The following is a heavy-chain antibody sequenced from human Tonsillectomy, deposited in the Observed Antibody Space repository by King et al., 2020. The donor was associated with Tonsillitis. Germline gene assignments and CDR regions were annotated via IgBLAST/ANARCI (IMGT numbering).Heavy chain of an antibody. V-gene: IGHV3-21*01. CDR3: ARDNTRYGDGVNAFDV. Sequence: VQLVESGGGLVKPGGSLRLSCAASGFPFSNYIMNWVRRAPGKGLEWVASIDSSSSYIYYAGSVKGRFTISRSDAKNSLYLIWNSLRVEDTAVYYCARDNTRYGDGVNAFDVWGQGAGVTVSS. CDR2: IDSSSSYI. J-gene: IGHJ3*01. D-gene: IGHD2-21*02. CDR1: GFPFSNYI.